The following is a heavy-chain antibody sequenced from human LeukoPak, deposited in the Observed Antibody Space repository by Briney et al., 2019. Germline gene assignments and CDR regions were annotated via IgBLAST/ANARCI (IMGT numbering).Heavy chain of an antibody. CDR3: TRDGPFGGNSYFDY. Sequence: GGSLRLCGTASGFTFGGYAMSWVRQAQGKGLEWVGFIRSKAYGGTTEYAAPVKGRFTISRDDSKGIAYLQMNSLNTEDTAIYYCTRDGPFGGNSYFDYWGQGTLVTVSS. D-gene: IGHD3-16*01. J-gene: IGHJ4*02. V-gene: IGHV3-49*04. CDR1: GFTFGGYA. CDR2: IRSKAYGGTT.